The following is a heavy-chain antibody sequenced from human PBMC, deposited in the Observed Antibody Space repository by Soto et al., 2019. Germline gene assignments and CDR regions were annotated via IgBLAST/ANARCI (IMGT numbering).Heavy chain of an antibody. Sequence: QITLKESGPTLVKPTQTLTLTCTFSGFSLSTRGVGVASIRQPPGKALDWLALIFWDDDKWYSPSLKSRLTITEDTSNNQVVLTVTNLAPGDTATYYCALRPRGYAYYFDYWGQGTLVTVSS. CDR2: IFWDDDK. D-gene: IGHD5-12*01. J-gene: IGHJ4*02. V-gene: IGHV2-5*02. CDR3: ALRPRGYAYYFDY. CDR1: GFSLSTRGVG.